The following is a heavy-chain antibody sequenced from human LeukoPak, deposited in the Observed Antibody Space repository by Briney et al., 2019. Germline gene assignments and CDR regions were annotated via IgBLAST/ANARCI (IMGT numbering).Heavy chain of an antibody. Sequence: GGSLRLSCAAPGFTFSSYAMNWVCQAPGKGLEWVSGISGSGGSTYYADSVKGRFTISRDNSMNTLYLQMNSLRAEDTALYYCAKSSKVRGVTYFYYWGQVTLVSFSS. V-gene: IGHV3-23*01. CDR2: ISGSGGST. D-gene: IGHD3-10*01. CDR3: AKSSKVRGVTYFYY. CDR1: GFTFSSYA. J-gene: IGHJ4*02.